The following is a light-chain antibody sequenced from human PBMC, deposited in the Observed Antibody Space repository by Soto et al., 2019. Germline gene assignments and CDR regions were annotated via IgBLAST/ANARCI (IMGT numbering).Light chain of an antibody. V-gene: IGKV3-20*01. CDR2: GAS. Sequence: DIVLTQSPVTLSLSPGERATLSCRASQSVSNNYLAWYQQKPGQAPRLLIYGASNRATGIPDRFSGSGSGTDFTLTISRLEPEDFAVYYCQQYGSSPTKFGQGTKVDIK. CDR1: QSVSNNY. CDR3: QQYGSSPTK. J-gene: IGKJ1*01.